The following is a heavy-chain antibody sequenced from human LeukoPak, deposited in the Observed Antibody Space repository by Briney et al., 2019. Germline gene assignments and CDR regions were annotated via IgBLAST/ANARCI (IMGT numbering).Heavy chain of an antibody. CDR3: AAVIDY. CDR2: TSNSGSTK. CDR1: GFTFSSYE. J-gene: IGHJ4*02. V-gene: IGHV3-48*03. Sequence: PGGSLRLSCAASGFTFSSYEMNWIRQAPGKGLEWISYTSNSGSTKYYADSVKGRFTISRDNAKNSVFLQMNSLRAEDTAVYYCAAVIDYWGQGTLVTVSS.